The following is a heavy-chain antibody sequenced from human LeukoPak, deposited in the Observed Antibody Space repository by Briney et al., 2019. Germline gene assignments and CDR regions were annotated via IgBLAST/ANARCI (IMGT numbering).Heavy chain of an antibody. D-gene: IGHD3-22*01. CDR1: GFTFSSYE. J-gene: IGHJ2*01. Sequence: GGSLRLSCAASGFTFSSYEVSWVRQAPGKGLEWVSYISSSGSTIYYADSVKGRFTISRDNAKNSLYLQMNSLRAEDTAVYYCARAGYYYDSSGYYTPGWYFDLWGRGTLVTVSS. CDR2: ISSSGSTI. V-gene: IGHV3-48*03. CDR3: ARAGYYYDSSGYYTPGWYFDL.